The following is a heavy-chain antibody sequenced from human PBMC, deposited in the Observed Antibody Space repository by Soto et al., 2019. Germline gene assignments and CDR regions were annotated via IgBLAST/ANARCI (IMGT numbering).Heavy chain of an antibody. CDR3: AREVGSKLRARYDPFDI. J-gene: IGHJ3*02. V-gene: IGHV4-4*07. CDR1: GGSISSYY. Sequence: PSETLSLTCTVSGGSISSYYWSWIRQPAVNGLEWIGRIYTSGSTNYNPSLKSRVTMSVDTSKNQFSLKLSSVTAADTAVYYCAREVGSKLRARYDPFDIWGQGTMVTVSS. CDR2: IYTSGST. D-gene: IGHD1-26*01.